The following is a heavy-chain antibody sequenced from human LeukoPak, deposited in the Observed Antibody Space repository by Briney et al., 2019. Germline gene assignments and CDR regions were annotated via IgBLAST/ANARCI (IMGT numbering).Heavy chain of an antibody. V-gene: IGHV6-1*01. CDR2: TYSRSRWYH. Sequence: SQTLSLTCAISGDSVSGNTTAWNWIRQSPSRGLKWLGRTYSRSRWYHDYAVSVTSRISISADTSKNQFSLQLISVTPDDTAIYFCARGISRFNWFDTWGQGTLVTVSS. J-gene: IGHJ5*02. CDR3: ARGISRFNWFDT. CDR1: GDSVSGNTTA. D-gene: IGHD3-10*01.